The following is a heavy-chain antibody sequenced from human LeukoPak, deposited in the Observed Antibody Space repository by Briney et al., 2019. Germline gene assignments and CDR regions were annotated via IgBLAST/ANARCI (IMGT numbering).Heavy chain of an antibody. Sequence: GGSLRLSCAASGFAVSSNYMSWVRQAPGKGLEWVSSIYTDSDANYADSVKGRFTISRDNAKNTLYLQVNNLRAEDTAVYYCARGPNSNWSGLDFWGQGTLLTVSS. V-gene: IGHV3-53*01. D-gene: IGHD6-6*01. CDR3: ARGPNSNWSGLDF. CDR2: IYTDSDA. CDR1: GFAVSSNY. J-gene: IGHJ4*02.